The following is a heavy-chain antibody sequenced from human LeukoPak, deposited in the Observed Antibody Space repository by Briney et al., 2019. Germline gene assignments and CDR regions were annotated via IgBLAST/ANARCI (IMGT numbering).Heavy chain of an antibody. V-gene: IGHV4-39*07. CDR2: IYYSGST. J-gene: IGHJ4*02. CDR3: ARDVNCSGNSCYDS. D-gene: IGHD2-15*01. Sequence: PSETLSLTCTVSGGSVSSSTYYWDWIRQPPGKGLEWIGTIYYSGSTYYNPSLKSRVTISVDTSKNQFSLKLSSVTAADTAIYYCARDVNCSGNSCYDSWGQGTLVTVSS. CDR1: GGSVSSSTYY.